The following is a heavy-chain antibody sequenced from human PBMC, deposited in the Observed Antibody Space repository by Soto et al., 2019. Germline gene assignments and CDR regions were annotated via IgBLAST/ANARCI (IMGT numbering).Heavy chain of an antibody. D-gene: IGHD5-18*01. Sequence: SETLSHTCTGSGVSFRPSDYYWCWIRRPQKKGLEWIGSMHYSGSTFYNPSLKSRVTISIDTSKNQFSLKLTSVTAADTAVYYCVFLGIRRTSRPFVSWGQG. J-gene: IGHJ5*02. V-gene: IGHV4-39*01. CDR1: GVSFRPSDYY. CDR3: VFLGIRRTSRPFVS. CDR2: MHYSGST.